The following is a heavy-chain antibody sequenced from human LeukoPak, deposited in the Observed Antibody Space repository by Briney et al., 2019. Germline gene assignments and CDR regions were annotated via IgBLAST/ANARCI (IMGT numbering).Heavy chain of an antibody. CDR2: IDKRSNNI. Sequence: GGALRLSCGASGFTFWAYALSWGRPGPGEGGGGVSYIDKRSNNIYYAGSVKGRFTISRDNAKNSLYLQMNSLRDEDTAVYFCARVGYSGWDFDYWGQGTLVTVSS. CDR1: GFTFWAYA. D-gene: IGHD5-12*01. CDR3: ARVGYSGWDFDY. J-gene: IGHJ4*02. V-gene: IGHV3-48*02.